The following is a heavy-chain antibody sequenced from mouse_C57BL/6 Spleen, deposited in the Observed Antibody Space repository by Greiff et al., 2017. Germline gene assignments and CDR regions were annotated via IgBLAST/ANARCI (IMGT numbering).Heavy chain of an antibody. J-gene: IGHJ4*01. Sequence: EVKLLESGGGLVQPGGSLSLSCAASGFTFTDYYMSWVRQPPGKPLEWLGFIRNKANGYTTEYSASVKGRFTISRDNSQSILYLQMNALRAEDSATYYYARDYYGSSPSAMDYWGQGTPVTASS. CDR3: ARDYYGSSPSAMDY. V-gene: IGHV7-3*01. CDR1: GFTFTDYY. D-gene: IGHD1-1*01. CDR2: IRNKANGYTT.